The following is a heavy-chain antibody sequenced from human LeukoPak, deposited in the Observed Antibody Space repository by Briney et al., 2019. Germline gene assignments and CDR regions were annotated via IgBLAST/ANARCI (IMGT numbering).Heavy chain of an antibody. D-gene: IGHD2-2*01. V-gene: IGHV3-21*01. CDR3: ARDVIVVVPAVDGEGWYFDY. Sequence: PGGSLRLSCAASGFTFSSYSMNWVRQAPGKGLEWVSSISSSSSHIYYADSVKGRFTISRDNAKNSLYLQMNSLRAEDTAVYYCARDVIVVVPAVDGEGWYFDYWGQGTLVTVSS. J-gene: IGHJ4*02. CDR2: ISSSSSHI. CDR1: GFTFSSYS.